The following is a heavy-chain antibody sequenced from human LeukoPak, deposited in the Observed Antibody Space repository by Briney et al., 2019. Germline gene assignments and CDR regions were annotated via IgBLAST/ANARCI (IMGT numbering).Heavy chain of an antibody. J-gene: IGHJ4*02. CDR1: GFTFNNYA. V-gene: IGHV3-23*01. D-gene: IGHD5-18*01. CDR3: AKGQGYNYGDSIDY. Sequence: GGSLRLSCAASGFTFNNYAMTWVRQAPGKGLEWVSVINGGGSSYYADSVKGRFTVSRDNSKNTLYLQMNSLRDEDTAVYYCAKGQGYNYGDSIDYWGQGTLVSVSS. CDR2: INGGGSS.